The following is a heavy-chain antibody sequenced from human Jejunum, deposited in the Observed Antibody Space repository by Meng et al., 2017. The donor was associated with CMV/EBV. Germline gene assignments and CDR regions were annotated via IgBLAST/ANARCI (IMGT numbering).Heavy chain of an antibody. V-gene: IGHV3-23*03. CDR1: FTFGSYA. D-gene: IGHD2/OR15-2a*01. CDR3: AQYCSSTSCSLRAFDY. CDR2: IYSPDTP. Sequence: FTFGSYAMSWVRQAPGKGLERVSLIYSPDTPYYADSVKGRFTISRDNSKNTLYLQMHSLRAEDTAVYYCAQYCSSTSCSLRAFDYWGQGTLVTVSS. J-gene: IGHJ4*02.